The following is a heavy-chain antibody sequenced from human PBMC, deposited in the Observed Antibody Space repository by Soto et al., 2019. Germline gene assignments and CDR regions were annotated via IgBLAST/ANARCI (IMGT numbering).Heavy chain of an antibody. Sequence: QVQLQESGPGLVKPSETLSLTCTVSGGSISSYYWSWIRQPPGKGLEWIGYIYYSGSANYNPSLKRRVPISVDTSKNQFALKLTSGTAADTAVYYCARGLASGWDSWNDDVGVDAFDIWGQGTMVTVSS. CDR1: GGSISSYY. CDR2: IYYSGSA. CDR3: ARGLASGWDSWNDDVGVDAFDI. V-gene: IGHV4-59*08. D-gene: IGHD1-1*01. J-gene: IGHJ3*02.